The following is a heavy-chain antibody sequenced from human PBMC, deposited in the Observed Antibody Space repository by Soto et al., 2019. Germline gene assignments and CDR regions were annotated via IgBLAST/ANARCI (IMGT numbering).Heavy chain of an antibody. V-gene: IGHV3-33*01. CDR1: GFTFSSYG. CDR3: ARDPTYSSCWLQDDIKDAFDI. CDR2: IWYDGSNK. Sequence: QVQLVESGGGVVQPGRSLRLSCAASGFTFSSYGMHWVRQAPGKGLEWVAVIWYDGSNKYYADSVKGRFTISRDNSKNTLYLQMNSLRAEDKAVYYCARDPTYSSCWLQDDIKDAFDIWGQGTMVTVSS. D-gene: IGHD6-19*01. J-gene: IGHJ3*02.